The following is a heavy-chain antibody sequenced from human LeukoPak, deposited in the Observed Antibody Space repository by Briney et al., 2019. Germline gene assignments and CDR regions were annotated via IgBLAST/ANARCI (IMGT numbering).Heavy chain of an antibody. CDR1: GFTFSSYG. D-gene: IGHD7-27*01. Sequence: PGGSLRLSCAASGFTFSSYGMHWVRQAPGKGLEWVAFIRYDGSNKYYADSVKGRFTISRDNAKNSLYLQMNSLRAEDTAVYYCAREAGEGNWFDPWGQGTLVTVSS. CDR2: IRYDGSNK. V-gene: IGHV3-30*02. J-gene: IGHJ5*02. CDR3: AREAGEGNWFDP.